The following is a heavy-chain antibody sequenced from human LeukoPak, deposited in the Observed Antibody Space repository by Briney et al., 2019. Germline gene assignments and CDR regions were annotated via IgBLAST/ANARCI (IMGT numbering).Heavy chain of an antibody. Sequence: PGESLTLSCAASGFTSSNNAMSWVRQAPGKGLEWVSGISGSGDTTYYADSVKGRFTISRDNSKNMLYLQMNSLRAEDTAVYYCAEDKSLAAYTLDYWGQGTLVTVSS. J-gene: IGHJ4*02. V-gene: IGHV3-23*01. CDR1: GFTSSNNA. D-gene: IGHD6-6*01. CDR2: ISGSGDTT. CDR3: AEDKSLAAYTLDY.